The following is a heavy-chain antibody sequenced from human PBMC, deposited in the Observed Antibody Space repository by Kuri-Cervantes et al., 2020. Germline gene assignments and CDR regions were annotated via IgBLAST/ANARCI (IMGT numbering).Heavy chain of an antibody. CDR2: ISYDGSNK. J-gene: IGHJ4*02. V-gene: IGHV3-30-3*01. CDR3: ARYVYGVTTQFDY. Sequence: GGSLRLSCAASGFTFSSYAMHWVRQAPGKGLEWVAVISYDGSNKYYADSVKGRFTISRDNSKNTLYLQMNSLRAEDAAVYYCARYVYGVTTQFDYWGQGTLVTVSS. D-gene: IGHD4-17*01. CDR1: GFTFSSYA.